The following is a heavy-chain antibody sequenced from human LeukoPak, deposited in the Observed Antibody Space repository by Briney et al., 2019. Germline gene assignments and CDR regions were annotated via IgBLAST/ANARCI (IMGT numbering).Heavy chain of an antibody. CDR1: GFTFSSYA. V-gene: IGHV3-23*01. Sequence: PGGSLRLSCAASGFTFSSYAMSWVRQAPGKGLEWVSAISGSGGNTHYADSVKGRFTISRDNSKNTLYLQMNSLRAGDTALYHCARVSSGWYYYYYMDVWGKGTTVTISS. J-gene: IGHJ6*03. D-gene: IGHD6-19*01. CDR3: ARVSSGWYYYYYMDV. CDR2: ISGSGGNT.